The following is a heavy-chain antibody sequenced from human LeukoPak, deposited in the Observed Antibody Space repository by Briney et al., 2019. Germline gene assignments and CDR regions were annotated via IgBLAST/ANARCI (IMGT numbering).Heavy chain of an antibody. CDR1: GFTFSRYW. CDR3: ARDESLYCSSTSCYAMDDY. D-gene: IGHD2-2*01. J-gene: IGHJ4*02. CDR2: IKQDGSEK. Sequence: GGSLRLSCAASGFTFSRYWMSWVRQAPGKGLEWVANIKQDGSEKYYVDSVKGRFTISRDNAKNSLYLQMNSLRAEDTAVYYCARDESLYCSSTSCYAMDDYWGQGTLVTVSS. V-gene: IGHV3-7*01.